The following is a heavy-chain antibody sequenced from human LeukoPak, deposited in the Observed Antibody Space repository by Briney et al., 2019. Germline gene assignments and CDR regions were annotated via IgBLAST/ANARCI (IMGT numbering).Heavy chain of an antibody. CDR2: INPNSGGT. D-gene: IGHD3/OR15-3a*01. V-gene: IGHV1-2*02. Sequence: ASVKVSCKASGYTFTVYYMHWVRQAPGQGLEWLGWINPNSGGTNYAQKFQGRVTMTRDTSISTAYMELSRLRSDDTAVYYCAREQGLGADNWFDPWGQGTLVTVSS. J-gene: IGHJ5*02. CDR3: AREQGLGADNWFDP. CDR1: GYTFTVYY.